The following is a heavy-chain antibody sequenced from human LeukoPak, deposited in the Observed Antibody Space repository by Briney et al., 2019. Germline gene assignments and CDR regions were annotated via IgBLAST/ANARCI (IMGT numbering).Heavy chain of an antibody. CDR1: GGSFSGYY. J-gene: IGHJ5*02. D-gene: IGHD5-18*01. CDR3: ARGQAGVYSYGRKRMYDWFDR. CDR2: INLSGST. V-gene: IGHV4-34*01. Sequence: PSETLSLTCAVYGGSFSGYYWSGIRQPPGKGLEWIGEINLSGSTNYNRSLKRRVTISVDTSKNQFSLKLSSATAADTAVYYCARGQAGVYSYGRKRMYDWFDRWGQETLVTVSS.